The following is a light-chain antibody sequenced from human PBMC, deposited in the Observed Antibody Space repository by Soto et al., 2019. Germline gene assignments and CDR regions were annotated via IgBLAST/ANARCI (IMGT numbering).Light chain of an antibody. J-gene: IGKJ5*01. CDR2: DAS. CDR3: QQRSNWPPVIT. CDR1: QTFSSH. Sequence: EIVLTQSPATLSLSPEERATLSCRASQTFSSHLAWYQQKPGQAPRLLIYDASKRATGIPARFSGRGSGTDFTLTISSLEPEDFAVYYCQQRSNWPPVITFGQGTRLEIK. V-gene: IGKV3-11*01.